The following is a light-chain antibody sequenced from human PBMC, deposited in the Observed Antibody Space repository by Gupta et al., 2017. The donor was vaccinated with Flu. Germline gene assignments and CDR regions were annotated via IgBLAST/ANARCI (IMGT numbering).Light chain of an antibody. Sequence: SYVLTQPPSVSVAPGQTAKFTCGGDNIGSKSVSWYQQRPGQAPVPVVYDDSDRRSGIPERFSGLNSGNTATLSISRVEGGEEADYYCHVWDRSSDNRGVFGGGTKLTVL. CDR1: NIGSKS. V-gene: IGLV3-21*02. CDR3: HVWDRSSDNRGV. J-gene: IGLJ3*02. CDR2: DDS.